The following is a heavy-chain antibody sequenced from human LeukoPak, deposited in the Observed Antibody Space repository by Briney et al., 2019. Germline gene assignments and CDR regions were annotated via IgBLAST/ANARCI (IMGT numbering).Heavy chain of an antibody. D-gene: IGHD6-13*01. J-gene: IGHJ5*02. CDR1: GGSLSGYY. CDR2: IYYSGST. Sequence: SETLSLTCTVSGGSLSGYYWSWMRQPPGKGLEWIGYIYYSGSTNNNPSLKSRVTMSVDTSKNQFSLKLSSVTAADTAVYYCARLAAGTTWFDPWGQGTLVTVSS. V-gene: IGHV4-59*08. CDR3: ARLAAGTTWFDP.